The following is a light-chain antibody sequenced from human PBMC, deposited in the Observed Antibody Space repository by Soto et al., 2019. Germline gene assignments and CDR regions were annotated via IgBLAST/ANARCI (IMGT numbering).Light chain of an antibody. Sequence: DIQMTQSPSTLSASLGDRVTITCRASQSISSWLSWYQQKPGKAPKLLIYDASSLKSGVPSRFSGSGSGTEFTLTISSLQPDDFATYYCQQYNSYWTFGQGTKVDI. CDR2: DAS. J-gene: IGKJ1*01. V-gene: IGKV1-5*01. CDR1: QSISSW. CDR3: QQYNSYWT.